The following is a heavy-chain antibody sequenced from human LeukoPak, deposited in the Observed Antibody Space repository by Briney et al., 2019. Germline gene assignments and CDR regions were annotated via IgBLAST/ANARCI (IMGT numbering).Heavy chain of an antibody. J-gene: IGHJ5*02. Sequence: SETLSLTCAVSGGSISSGGYYWSWIRQPPGKGLEWIGYIYHRGSTYYNPSLKSRVTISVDTSKNQFSLKLSSVTAADTAVYYCARDLHLAVEFDPWGQGTLVTVSS. CDR3: ARDLHLAVEFDP. CDR1: GGSISSGGYY. D-gene: IGHD6-19*01. V-gene: IGHV4-30-2*01. CDR2: IYHRGST.